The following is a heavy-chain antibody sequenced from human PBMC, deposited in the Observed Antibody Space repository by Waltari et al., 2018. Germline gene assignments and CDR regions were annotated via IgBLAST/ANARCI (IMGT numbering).Heavy chain of an antibody. V-gene: IGHV3-30*02. CDR1: GGGCGGYA. Sequence: QVHLVESGGGVVQPGGSLRLSCAGGGGGCGGYAMYWVRQAPGKGLEWVAHIQPDGGDKFYGDSVKGRFSISRDDSRNTLFLQMNSLRDEDTAVYYCAKDLKGAWTIDYWGQGTLVTVSS. J-gene: IGHJ4*02. CDR3: AKDLKGAWTIDY. CDR2: IQPDGGDK. D-gene: IGHD1-26*01.